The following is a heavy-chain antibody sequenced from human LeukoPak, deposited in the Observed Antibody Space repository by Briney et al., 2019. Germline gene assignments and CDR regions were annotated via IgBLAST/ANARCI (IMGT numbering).Heavy chain of an antibody. CDR3: ARPARPAITVAAYDY. D-gene: IGHD6-19*01. J-gene: IGHJ4*02. CDR2: IFPGDSDT. Sequence: GESLKISCKGSGYTFTNFWIGWVRQMPGEGLEWMGIIFPGDSDTRYSPSFQGQVTISVDKSIGTAYLQWNRLKASDTAMYYCARPARPAITVAAYDYWDQGTLVTVSS. V-gene: IGHV5-51*01. CDR1: GYTFTNFW.